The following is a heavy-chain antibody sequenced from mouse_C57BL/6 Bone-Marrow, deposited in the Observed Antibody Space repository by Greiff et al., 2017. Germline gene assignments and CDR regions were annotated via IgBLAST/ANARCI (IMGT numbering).Heavy chain of an antibody. D-gene: IGHD2-12*01. Sequence: QVQLKQPGAELVKPGASVKLSCKASGYTFTSYWMHWVKQRPGQGLEWIGMIHPNSGSTNYNEKFKSKATLTVDKSSSTAYMQLSSLTSEDSAVYYCARGELLPFAYWGQGTLVTVSA. CDR2: IHPNSGST. J-gene: IGHJ3*01. V-gene: IGHV1-64*01. CDR3: ARGELLPFAY. CDR1: GYTFTSYW.